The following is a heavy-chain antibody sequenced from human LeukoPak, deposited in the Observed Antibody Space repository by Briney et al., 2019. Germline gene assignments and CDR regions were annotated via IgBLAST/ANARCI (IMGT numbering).Heavy chain of an antibody. D-gene: IGHD3-3*01. V-gene: IGHV3-23*01. CDR3: ARFNRGSGSLAFDI. CDR1: GFTFSSYA. Sequence: GSLRLSCAASGFTFSSYAMSWVRPAPGKGLEWVSAISGSGGSTYYADSVKGRFTISRDNSKNTLYLQMNSLRAEDTAVYYCARFNRGSGSLAFDIWGQGTMVTVSS. J-gene: IGHJ3*02. CDR2: ISGSGGST.